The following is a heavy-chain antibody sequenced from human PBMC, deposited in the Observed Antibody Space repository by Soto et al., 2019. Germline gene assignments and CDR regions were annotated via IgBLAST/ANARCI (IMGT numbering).Heavy chain of an antibody. V-gene: IGHV4-59*01. Sequence: QVQLQESGPGLVKPSETLSLTCTVSGGSISSYYWSWIRQPPGKGLEWIGYIYYNGSTNYNPSLKSRVTLSVDTSKNQFSLKLSSVTAADTAVYYCARAYYDFWSGYFNWFDPWGQGTLVTVSS. J-gene: IGHJ5*02. D-gene: IGHD3-3*01. CDR1: GGSISSYY. CDR3: ARAYYDFWSGYFNWFDP. CDR2: IYYNGST.